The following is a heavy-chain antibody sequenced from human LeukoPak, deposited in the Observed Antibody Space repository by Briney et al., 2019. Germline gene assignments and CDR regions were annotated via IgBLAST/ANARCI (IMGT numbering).Heavy chain of an antibody. CDR2: IIPIFGTA. CDR3: ARDRVGYDFPGAIGKIHYFDY. CDR1: GGTFSSYA. J-gene: IGHJ4*02. D-gene: IGHD3-3*01. Sequence: SVKVSCKASGGTFSSYAISWVRQAPGQGLEWMGGIIPIFGTANYAQKFQGRVTITADESTSTAYMELSSLRSEDTAVYYCARDRVGYDFPGAIGKIHYFDYWGQGTLVTVSS. V-gene: IGHV1-69*13.